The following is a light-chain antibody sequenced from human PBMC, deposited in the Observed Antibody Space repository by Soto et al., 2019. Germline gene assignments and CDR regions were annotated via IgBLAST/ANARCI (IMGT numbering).Light chain of an antibody. V-gene: IGLV2-23*02. CDR2: EVS. CDR3: CSYAGRTTPYV. J-gene: IGLJ1*01. CDR1: SSDVGSYNL. Sequence: QSALTQPASVSGSPGQSITISCTGTSSDVGSYNLVSWYQHHPGKAPKLMIYEVSERPSGVSNRFSGSKSGNTASRTISGLQAEDEADYYCCSYAGRTTPYVFGTGTQLTVL.